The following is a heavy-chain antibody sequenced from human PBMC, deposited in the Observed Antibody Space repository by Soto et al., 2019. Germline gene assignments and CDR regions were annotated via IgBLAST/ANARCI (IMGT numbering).Heavy chain of an antibody. CDR1: GGSISSSSDY. V-gene: IGHV4-39*01. J-gene: IGHJ4*02. CDR2: IYYSGST. D-gene: IGHD5-12*01. CDR3: ARHPIVGTTLYFDD. Sequence: SETLSLTCTVSGGSISSSSDYWGWIRQPPGKGLEWLAHIYYSGSTYYNPSLKSRITISMATSKNQVSLKWTSVTAADTAVYYCARHPIVGTTLYFDDWGRGTLVTVAS.